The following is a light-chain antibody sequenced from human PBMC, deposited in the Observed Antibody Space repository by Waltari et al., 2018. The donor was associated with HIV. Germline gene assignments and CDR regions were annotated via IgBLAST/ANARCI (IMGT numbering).Light chain of an antibody. CDR3: QHYDSWSRT. V-gene: IGKV3-15*01. J-gene: IGKJ1*01. Sequence: EVAVTQSPATLSVFPGESGTLSCTTSQNVGNNLAWYQKKSGQGPRLLIYGASTRATGVPGRFGGSGSGTEFNFTIASLQADDSAVYYCQHYDSWSRTFGQGTTIEIK. CDR2: GAS. CDR1: QNVGNN.